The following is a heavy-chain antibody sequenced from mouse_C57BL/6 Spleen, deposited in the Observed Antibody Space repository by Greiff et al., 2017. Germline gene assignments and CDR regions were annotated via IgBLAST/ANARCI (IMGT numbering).Heavy chain of an antibody. Sequence: QVQLQQSGPGLVQPSQSLSITCTVSGFSLTSYGVHWVRQSPGKGLEWLGVIWRGGSTDDNAAFMSRLSITKDNSKSQVFFKMNSLQADDTAIYYCAKNSITTVVDWYFDVWGTGTTVTVSS. CDR3: AKNSITTVVDWYFDV. CDR2: IWRGGST. V-gene: IGHV2-5*01. J-gene: IGHJ1*03. CDR1: GFSLTSYG. D-gene: IGHD1-1*01.